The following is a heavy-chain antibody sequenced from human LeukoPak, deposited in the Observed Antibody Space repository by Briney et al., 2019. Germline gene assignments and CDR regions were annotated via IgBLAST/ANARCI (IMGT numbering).Heavy chain of an antibody. D-gene: IGHD4-23*01. V-gene: IGHV1-8*03. CDR2: MNPNSGNT. J-gene: IGHJ6*03. CDR3: ARAYGDKGLFYYYYYMDV. CDR1: GYTFTSYD. Sequence: ASVKVSCKASGYTFTSYDINWVRQATGQGLEWMGWMNPNSGNTGYAQKFQGRVTITRNTSISTAYMELSSLRSEDTAAYYCARAYGDKGLFYYYYYMDVWGKGTTVTVSS.